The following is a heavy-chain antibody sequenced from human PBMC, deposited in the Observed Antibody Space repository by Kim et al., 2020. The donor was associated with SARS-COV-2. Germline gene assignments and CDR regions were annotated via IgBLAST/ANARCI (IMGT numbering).Heavy chain of an antibody. D-gene: IGHD3-16*01. CDR1: GLTFSSQW. CDR2: IKPDGSQK. J-gene: IGHJ4*02. Sequence: GGSLRLSCATSGLTFSSQWMSWVRQAPGKGLEWVANIKPDGSQKYYVDSVKGRFTISRDNAENSLYLQMSSLRGEDTAVYYCMISGGAYWGQGILVTVSS. V-gene: IGHV3-7*01. CDR3: MISGGAY.